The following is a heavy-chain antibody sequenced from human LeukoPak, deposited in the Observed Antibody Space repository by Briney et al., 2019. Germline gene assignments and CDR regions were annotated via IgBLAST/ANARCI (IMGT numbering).Heavy chain of an antibody. CDR1: GGSSSGYY. V-gene: IGHV4-34*01. CDR2: INHSGST. D-gene: IGHD3-22*01. J-gene: IGHJ6*03. CDR3: ARGITMIVVVMNYYMDV. Sequence: SETLSLTCAVYGGSSSGYYWSWIRQPPGKGLEWIGEINHSGSTNYNPSLKSRVTISVDTSKNQFSLKLSSVTAADTAVYYCARGITMIVVVMNYYMDVWGKGTTVTVSS.